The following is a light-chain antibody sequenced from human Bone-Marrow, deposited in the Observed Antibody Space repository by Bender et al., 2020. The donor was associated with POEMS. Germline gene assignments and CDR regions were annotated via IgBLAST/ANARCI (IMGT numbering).Light chain of an antibody. CDR3: QAWDSSTFYV. CDR1: ELADKD. CDR2: QDR. V-gene: IGLV3-1*01. Sequence: SYELAQPPSVSVSPGQTVSITCSGDELADKDVCWYQQKPGQSPVLVIYQDRKRPSGIPERFSGSNSGNTATLTITGTQAMDEADYYCQAWDSSTFYVFGTGTKVTVL. J-gene: IGLJ1*01.